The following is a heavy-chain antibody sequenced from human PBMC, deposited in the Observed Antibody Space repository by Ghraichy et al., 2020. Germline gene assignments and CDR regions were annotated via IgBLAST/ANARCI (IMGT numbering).Heavy chain of an antibody. CDR3: AKDRIAVAGTSFDY. J-gene: IGHJ4*02. CDR2: IRYDGSNK. Sequence: LNISCAASGFTFSSYGMHWVRQAPGKGLEWVAFIRYDGSNKYYADSVKGRFTISRDNSKNTLYLQMNSLRAEDTAVYYCAKDRIAVAGTSFDYWGQGTLVTVSS. V-gene: IGHV3-30*02. CDR1: GFTFSSYG. D-gene: IGHD6-19*01.